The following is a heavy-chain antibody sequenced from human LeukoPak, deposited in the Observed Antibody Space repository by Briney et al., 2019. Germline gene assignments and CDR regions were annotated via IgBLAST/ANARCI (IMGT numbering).Heavy chain of an antibody. V-gene: IGHV4-34*01. D-gene: IGHD1-26*01. J-gene: IGHJ4*02. CDR2: INHSGST. Sequence: SETLSLTCAVYGGSFSGYYWSWIRQPPGKGLEWIGEINHSGSTNYNPSLKSRVTISVDTSKNQLSLKLSSVTAADTAVYYCARAWWELLDYWGQGTLVTVSS. CDR3: ARAWWELLDY. CDR1: GGSFSGYY.